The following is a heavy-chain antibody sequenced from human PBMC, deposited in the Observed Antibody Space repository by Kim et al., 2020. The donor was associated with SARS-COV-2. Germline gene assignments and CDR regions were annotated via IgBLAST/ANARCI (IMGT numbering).Heavy chain of an antibody. CDR2: IWYDGSNK. D-gene: IGHD3-22*01. CDR1: GFTFSSYG. V-gene: IGHV3-33*01. Sequence: GGSLRLSCAASGFTFSSYGMHWVRQAPGKGLEWVAVIWYDGSNKYYADSVKGRFTISRDNSKNTLYLQMNSLRAEDTAVYYCARDGNYYDSSLPSYWGQGTLVTVSS. CDR3: ARDGNYYDSSLPSY. J-gene: IGHJ4*02.